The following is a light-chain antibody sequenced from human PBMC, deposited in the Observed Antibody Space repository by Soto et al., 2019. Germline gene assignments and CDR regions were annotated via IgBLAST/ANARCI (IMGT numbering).Light chain of an antibody. V-gene: IGKV3D-20*01. CDR3: HQYRSSPPST. CDR2: DAS. J-gene: IGKJ5*01. Sequence: EIVLTQSPATLPLSPGERATLSCGASKSIRSTYLAWYQQRPGLAPRLLIYDASRRDTGIPDRFRGSGSGTDFTLTISRLEPQAFAVYYGHQYRSSPPSTFGQGTRLEIK. CDR1: KSIRSTY.